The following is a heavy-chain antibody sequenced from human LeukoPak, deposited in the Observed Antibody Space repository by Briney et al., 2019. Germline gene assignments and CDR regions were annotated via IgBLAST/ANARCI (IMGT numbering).Heavy chain of an antibody. CDR1: GGSSRSYD. D-gene: IGHD7-27*01. CDR3: ARKDSWGSGFDY. Sequence: SETLSLTCTVWGGSSRSYDWSWIRQAPVKRLEWIGYIYNSGSTNYNPPLKSQVTISGDTSQTQFSLKLSSVTAADTAVYYCARKDSWGSGFDYWGQGTLVTVSS. V-gene: IGHV4-59*01. J-gene: IGHJ4*02. CDR2: IYNSGST.